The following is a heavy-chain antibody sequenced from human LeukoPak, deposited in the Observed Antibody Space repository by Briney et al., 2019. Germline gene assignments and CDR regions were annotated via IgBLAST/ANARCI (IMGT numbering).Heavy chain of an antibody. CDR3: ARPQRYSNYALDY. CDR1: GGSISGSSYY. CDR2: IYYSGST. D-gene: IGHD4-11*01. J-gene: IGHJ4*02. Sequence: SETLSLTCTVSGGSISGSSYYWGWIRQPPGKGLEWIGSIYYSGSTYYKPSLKSRVTMSVDTSKNQFSLKLSSVTAADTAVYYCARPQRYSNYALDYWGQGTLVTVSS. V-gene: IGHV4-39*01.